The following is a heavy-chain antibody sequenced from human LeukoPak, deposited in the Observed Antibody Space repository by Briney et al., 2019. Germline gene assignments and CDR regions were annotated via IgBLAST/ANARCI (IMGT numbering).Heavy chain of an antibody. CDR1: GFSVSRNY. D-gene: IGHD2-21*02. J-gene: IGHJ3*02. CDR3: VRGAGDWNAFAI. Sequence: GGSLRLSCAASGFSVSRNYMSWVRQAPGKGLEWVSVIYTGGSTYYADSVKGRFTISRDNSKNTLYLQMNSLRAEDTAVFYCVRGAGDWNAFAIWGQGTIVTVSS. CDR2: IYTGGST. V-gene: IGHV3-66*01.